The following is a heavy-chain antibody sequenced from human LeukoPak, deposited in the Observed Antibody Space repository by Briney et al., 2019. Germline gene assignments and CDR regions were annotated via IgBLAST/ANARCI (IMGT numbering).Heavy chain of an antibody. CDR3: ARVGWSRFGVVITRFDY. CDR2: IKQDGSEK. D-gene: IGHD3-3*01. CDR1: GFTFSSYW. J-gene: IGHJ4*02. Sequence: GGSLRLSCAASGFTFSSYWMSWVRQAPGKGLEWVANIKQDGSEKYYVDSVKGRFTISRDNAKNSLYLQMNSLRAEDTAVYYCARVGWSRFGVVITRFDYWGQGTLVTVSS. V-gene: IGHV3-7*03.